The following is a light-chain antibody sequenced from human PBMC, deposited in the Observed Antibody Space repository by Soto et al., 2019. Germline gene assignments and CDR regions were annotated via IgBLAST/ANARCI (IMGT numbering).Light chain of an antibody. CDR3: SAWDDSLDAWV. Sequence: QSVLTQPPSASGTPGQRVTISCSGSSSNIGRYSATWYQQLPGTAPRLLIFSSNQRPSDVPARFSGSKSGSSASLAISGLQSGDEADYFCSAWDDSLDAWVFGGGTQLTVL. CDR1: SSNIGRYS. CDR2: SSN. J-gene: IGLJ3*02. V-gene: IGLV1-44*01.